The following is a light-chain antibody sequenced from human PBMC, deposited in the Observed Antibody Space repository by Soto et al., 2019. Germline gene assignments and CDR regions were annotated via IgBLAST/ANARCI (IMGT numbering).Light chain of an antibody. J-gene: IGKJ1*01. CDR2: GAY. Sequence: IVLTQSPGTLSLSPGERNTLSCRASQSISRYLAWYQQKPGQGPRLLIYGAYSRATGTPDRFSGSGSGTDFTLTINRLEPEDFALYYCQQYGSSPPTVGQVTKVEIK. CDR3: QQYGSSPPT. V-gene: IGKV3-20*01. CDR1: QSISRY.